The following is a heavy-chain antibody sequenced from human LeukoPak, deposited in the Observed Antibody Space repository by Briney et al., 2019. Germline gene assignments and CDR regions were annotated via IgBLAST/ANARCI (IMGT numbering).Heavy chain of an antibody. CDR3: ARDPILLWFGGLLAGMDV. Sequence: GASVKVSCKAFGYTFTGYYMHWVRQAPGQGLEWMGWINPNSGGTNYAQKFQGRVTMPRDTSISTAYMELSRLRSDDTAVYYCARDPILLWFGGLLAGMDVWGQGTTVTVSS. J-gene: IGHJ6*02. CDR1: GYTFTGYY. D-gene: IGHD3-10*01. CDR2: INPNSGGT. V-gene: IGHV1-2*02.